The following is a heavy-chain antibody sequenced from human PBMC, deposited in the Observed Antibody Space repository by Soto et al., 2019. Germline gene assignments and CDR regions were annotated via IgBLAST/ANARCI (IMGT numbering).Heavy chain of an antibody. J-gene: IGHJ4*02. Sequence: EVQLLESGGGLVQPGGSLRLSCAASGFTFSSYAMSWVRQAPGKGLEWVSAISGSGGSTYYADSVKGRFTISRDNDKNTLYVQMNSLTAEATAVYYCAKDGEVVATIWHYWGQGTLVNVSS. CDR3: AKDGEVVATIWHY. CDR1: GFTFSSYA. D-gene: IGHD5-12*01. V-gene: IGHV3-23*01. CDR2: ISGSGGST.